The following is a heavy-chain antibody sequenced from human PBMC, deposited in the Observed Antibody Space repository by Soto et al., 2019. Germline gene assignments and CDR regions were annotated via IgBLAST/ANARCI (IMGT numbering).Heavy chain of an antibody. CDR1: GYTFTSYG. D-gene: IGHD2-2*01. CDR2: ISAYNGNT. CDR3: ARDSPPVRYQVLTPLYYYYYGMDV. V-gene: IGHV1-18*01. J-gene: IGHJ6*02. Sequence: ASVKVSCKASGYTFTSYGISWVRQAPGQGLEWMGWISAYNGNTNYAQKHQGRVTMTTDTSTSTAYMELRSLRSDDTAVYYCARDSPPVRYQVLTPLYYYYYGMDVWGQGTTVSVSS.